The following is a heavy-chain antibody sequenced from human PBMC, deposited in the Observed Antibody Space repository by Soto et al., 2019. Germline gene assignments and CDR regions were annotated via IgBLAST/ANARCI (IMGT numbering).Heavy chain of an antibody. CDR3: ASGYYFDY. J-gene: IGHJ4*02. Sequence: SSETLSLTCTVSGDSISSYYWSWIRQPPGKGPEWIAYIYYSGATNYNPSLSSRVTISVDTSKNQFSLRLSSVTAADTAVYYCASGYYFDYLGQGTLVTVSS. V-gene: IGHV4-59*01. D-gene: IGHD3-22*01. CDR2: IYYSGAT. CDR1: GDSISSYY.